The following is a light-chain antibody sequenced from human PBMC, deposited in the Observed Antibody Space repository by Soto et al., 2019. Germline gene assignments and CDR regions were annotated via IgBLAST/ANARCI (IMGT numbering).Light chain of an antibody. J-gene: IGKJ5*01. CDR1: QSVSSR. V-gene: IGKV3-20*01. CDR2: GAS. CDR3: QQYHISPIT. Sequence: EIVLTQSPGTLSLSPGERATLSCRASQSVSSRLAWYQQKPGQAPRLLISGASSRATGIPDRFSGSGSGTDFTLTISGLEPEDFALYYCQQYHISPITFGQGTRLEIK.